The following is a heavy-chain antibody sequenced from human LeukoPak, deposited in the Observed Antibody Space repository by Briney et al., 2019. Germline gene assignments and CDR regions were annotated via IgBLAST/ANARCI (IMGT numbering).Heavy chain of an antibody. Sequence: GGSLRLSCAASGFTFSSYPMHWVRQAPGKGLEWVSSISSRSSYIYYADSVKGRFTISRDNAKNSLYLQMNSLRAEDTAVYYCAREIRSSSVFDYWGQRTLVTVSS. V-gene: IGHV3-21*01. J-gene: IGHJ4*02. D-gene: IGHD6-6*01. CDR1: GFTFSSYP. CDR2: ISSRSSYI. CDR3: AREIRSSSVFDY.